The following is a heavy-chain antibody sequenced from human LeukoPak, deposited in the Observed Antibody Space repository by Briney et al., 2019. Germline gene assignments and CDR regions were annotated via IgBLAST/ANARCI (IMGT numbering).Heavy chain of an antibody. J-gene: IGHJ5*02. CDR3: ARHTIFCSFINCSPFDP. V-gene: IGHV4-39*01. CDR2: FSHDGIT. D-gene: IGHD3-3*01. CDR1: GGSINRALYY. Sequence: SETLSLTCTVSGGSINRALYYCAWVSQTPEHQLEWIGSFSHDGITKYSPSLGGRVSLSADTSKNAFFMEVHSVTAADSAIYYCARHTIFCSFINCSPFDPWGQGTLVTVSS.